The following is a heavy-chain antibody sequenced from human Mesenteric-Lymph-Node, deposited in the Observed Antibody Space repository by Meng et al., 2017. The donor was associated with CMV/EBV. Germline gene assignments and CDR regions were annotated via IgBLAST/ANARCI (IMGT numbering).Heavy chain of an antibody. Sequence: GSLRLSCAASGFTFSSYAMSWVRQAPGKGLEWIGSIYHSGSTYYNPSLKSRVTISVDTSKNQFSMKLSSVTAADTTVYYCARDGELGYYDFWSGYYLNWFDPWGQGTLVTVSS. D-gene: IGHD3-3*01. CDR3: ARDGELGYYDFWSGYYLNWFDP. CDR1: GFTFSSYA. CDR2: IYHSGST. J-gene: IGHJ5*02. V-gene: IGHV4-38-2*02.